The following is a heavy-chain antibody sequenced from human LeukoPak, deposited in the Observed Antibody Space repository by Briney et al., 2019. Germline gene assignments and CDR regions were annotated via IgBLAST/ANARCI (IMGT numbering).Heavy chain of an antibody. V-gene: IGHV4-38-2*01. Sequence: SETLSLTCAVSGYSVSAGYYWGWIRQSPGKGLEWIGSISHRGTTYHNPSLKSRIIISLDTSKNQFSLSLTSVTAADTATYYCTRGQAGTIVDDWGQGTLVTVSS. J-gene: IGHJ4*02. D-gene: IGHD1-1*01. CDR1: GYSVSAGYY. CDR3: TRGQAGTIVDD. CDR2: ISHRGTT.